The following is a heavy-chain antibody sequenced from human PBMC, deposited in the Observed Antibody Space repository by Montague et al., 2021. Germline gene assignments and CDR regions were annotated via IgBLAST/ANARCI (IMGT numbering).Heavy chain of an antibody. CDR2: MYYSGST. CDR3: ARDRLATGDFDY. J-gene: IGHJ4*02. V-gene: IGHV4-31*03. D-gene: IGHD6-13*01. Sequence: TLSLTCTVSGDSLSSVGYSWTWIRQHPGKGLEWIGYMYYSGSTYYNPSLKSRVTISGDTSKNHFSLRLTSVTAADTAVYYCARDRLATGDFDYWGQGTLVTVSS. CDR1: GDSLSSVGYS.